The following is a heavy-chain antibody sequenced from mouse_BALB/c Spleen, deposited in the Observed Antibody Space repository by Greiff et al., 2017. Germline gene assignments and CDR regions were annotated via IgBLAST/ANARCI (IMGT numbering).Heavy chain of an antibody. Sequence: VQLQQSGAELMKPGASVKISCKATGYTFSSYWIEWVKQRPGHGLEWIGEILPGSGSTNYNEKFKGKATFTADTSSNTAYMQLSSLTSEDSAVYYCARGGYDGYHYYAMDYWGQGTSVTVSS. J-gene: IGHJ4*01. D-gene: IGHD2-3*01. V-gene: IGHV1-9*01. CDR3: ARGGYDGYHYYAMDY. CDR1: GYTFSSYW. CDR2: ILPGSGST.